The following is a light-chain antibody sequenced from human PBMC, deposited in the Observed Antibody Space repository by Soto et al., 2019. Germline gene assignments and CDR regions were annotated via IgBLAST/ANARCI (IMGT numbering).Light chain of an antibody. J-gene: IGKJ5*01. Sequence: EIQITQPPSAMSASVGDRVTITCRASQGISNYLAWFQHKLGKVPTXLIYAASSLQSGVPSRFSGSRYCTAGTITISCRHSEDVETYDCLQHNGYPPTFCQGTRLEIK. V-gene: IGKV1-17*03. CDR1: QGISNY. CDR2: AAS. CDR3: LQHNGYPPT.